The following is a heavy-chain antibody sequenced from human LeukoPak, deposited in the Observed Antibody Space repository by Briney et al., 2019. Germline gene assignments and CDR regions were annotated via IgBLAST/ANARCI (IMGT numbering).Heavy chain of an antibody. D-gene: IGHD5-12*01. V-gene: IGHV3-30*04. CDR1: GFTFSSYA. J-gene: IGHJ4*02. CDR2: ISYDGSNK. Sequence: GGSLRLSCAASGFTFSSYAMHWVRQAPGKGLEWVAVISYDGSNKYYADSVKGRFTISRDNAKNSLYLQMNSLRAEDTAVYYCARMKARWLRLFDYWGQGTLVTVSS. CDR3: ARMKARWLRLFDY.